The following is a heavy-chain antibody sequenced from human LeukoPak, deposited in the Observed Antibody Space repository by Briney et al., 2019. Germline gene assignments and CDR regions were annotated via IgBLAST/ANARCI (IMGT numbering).Heavy chain of an antibody. J-gene: IGHJ5*02. Sequence: SETLSLTCTVSGGSIFSGDYYWNWIRQPPGKGLEWIGYIYYNGITYYNPSLESRVTISVDTSKNQFSLKLSSVTAADTAVYYCARGDYNDGAGYLDHWGQGTLVPVSS. CDR1: GGSIFSGDYY. V-gene: IGHV4-30-4*01. D-gene: IGHD3-22*01. CDR3: ARGDYNDGAGYLDH. CDR2: IYYNGIT.